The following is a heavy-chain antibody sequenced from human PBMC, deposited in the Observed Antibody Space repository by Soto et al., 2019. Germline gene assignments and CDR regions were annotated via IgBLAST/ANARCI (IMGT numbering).Heavy chain of an antibody. D-gene: IGHD2-2*01. CDR2: IYHSGST. V-gene: IGHV4-4*02. CDR3: ARAGIVVVPAAIGDGGMDV. CDR1: GGSISSSNW. J-gene: IGHJ6*02. Sequence: SETLSLTCAVSGGSISSSNWWSWVRQPPGKGLEWIGEIYHSGSTNYNPSLKSRVTISVDKSKNQFSLKLSSVTAADTAVYYCARAGIVVVPAAIGDGGMDVWGQGTTVTVSS.